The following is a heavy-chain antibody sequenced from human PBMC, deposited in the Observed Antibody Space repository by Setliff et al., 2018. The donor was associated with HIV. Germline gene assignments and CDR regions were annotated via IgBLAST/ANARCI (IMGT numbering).Heavy chain of an antibody. CDR3: ARRAGAGDCFDY. Sequence: PSETLSLTCTVSGGSISSGSYYWSWLRQPAGKGLEWIGRIYTSGSTNYNPSLKSRVTISVDTSKNQFSLKLSAVTAADTAVHYCARRAGAGDCFDYWGQGTQVTVSS. V-gene: IGHV4-61*02. J-gene: IGHJ4*02. CDR2: IYTSGST. D-gene: IGHD6-19*01. CDR1: GGSISSGSYY.